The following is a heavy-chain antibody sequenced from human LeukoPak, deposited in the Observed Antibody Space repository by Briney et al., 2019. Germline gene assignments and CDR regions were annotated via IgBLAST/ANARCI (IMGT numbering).Heavy chain of an antibody. CDR1: GFTFSGYA. V-gene: IGHV3-23*01. Sequence: GGSLRLSCAASGFTFSGYAMSWVRQAPGKGLEWVSAISGSGGSTYYADSVKGRFTISRDNSKNTLYLQMNSLRAEDTAVYYCAKSRGSSSWYAGDYWGQGTLVTVSS. CDR3: AKSRGSSSWYAGDY. D-gene: IGHD6-13*01. J-gene: IGHJ4*02. CDR2: ISGSGGST.